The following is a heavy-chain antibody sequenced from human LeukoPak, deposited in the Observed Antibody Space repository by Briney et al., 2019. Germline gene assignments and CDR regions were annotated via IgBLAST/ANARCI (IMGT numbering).Heavy chain of an antibody. Sequence: GGSLRLSCAASGFTFSSYGMHWVRQAPGKGLEWVGVIWYDGSNKYYADSVKGRFTISRDNSKNTLYLQMNSLRAEDTAVYYCARDHLVFLDYFDYWGQGTLVTVSA. V-gene: IGHV3-33*01. CDR1: GFTFSSYG. CDR2: IWYDGSNK. CDR3: ARDHLVFLDYFDY. D-gene: IGHD2/OR15-2a*01. J-gene: IGHJ4*02.